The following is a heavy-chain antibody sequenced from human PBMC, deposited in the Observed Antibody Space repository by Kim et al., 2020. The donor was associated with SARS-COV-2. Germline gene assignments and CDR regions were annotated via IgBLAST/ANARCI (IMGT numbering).Heavy chain of an antibody. CDR3: VGDYGDVPNYLDF. D-gene: IGHD4-17*01. Sequence: SETLSLTCTVSGYSISRGYYWDWIRQSPGKGLEWIGSVHQSGNTYYNPSLKSRVTISLDTSKNQFSLILSSVTAADTAIYYCVGDYGDVPNYLDFWGQGTLVAVSS. CDR2: VHQSGNT. CDR1: GYSISRGYY. V-gene: IGHV4-38-2*02. J-gene: IGHJ4*02.